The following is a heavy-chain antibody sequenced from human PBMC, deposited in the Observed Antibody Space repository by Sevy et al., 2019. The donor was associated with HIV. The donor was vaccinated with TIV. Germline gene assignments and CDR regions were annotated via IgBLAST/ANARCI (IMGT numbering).Heavy chain of an antibody. J-gene: IGHJ3*02. V-gene: IGHV3-7*03. CDR3: ATYSSPYDSFDI. Sequence: GGSLRLSCAASGFTLSTYWMSWVRQAPGKGLEWVANIKQDGSEKYYVGPVKGRFSSSRDNAKNYLYLQMNSLRAEDTAVYYCATYSSPYDSFDIWGQGTMVTVSS. CDR2: IKQDGSEK. D-gene: IGHD6-19*01. CDR1: GFTLSTYW.